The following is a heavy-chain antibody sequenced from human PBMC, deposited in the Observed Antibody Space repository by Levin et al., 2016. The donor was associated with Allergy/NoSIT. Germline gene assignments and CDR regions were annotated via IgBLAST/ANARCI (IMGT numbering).Heavy chain of an antibody. CDR1: GFIVGHNG. CDR2: MQFGVNYK. Sequence: GGSLRLSCAVSGFIVGHNGIDWVRQAPGKGLEWVAFMQFGVNYKSYVESVKGRFSISRDSSENTIYLEMTSLRPEDTAIYYCAHGANYAFDVWGQGTTVTVSS. D-gene: IGHD3-16*01. V-gene: IGHV3-30*02. J-gene: IGHJ6*02. CDR3: AHGANYAFDV.